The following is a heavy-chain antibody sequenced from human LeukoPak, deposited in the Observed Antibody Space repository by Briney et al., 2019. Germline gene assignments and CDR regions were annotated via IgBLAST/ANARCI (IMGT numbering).Heavy chain of an antibody. CDR3: ARGYYDSSGYYYYFDY. Sequence: SETLSLTCAVYGGSSSGYYWSWIRQPPGKGLEWIGEINHSGSTNYNPSLKSRVTISVDTSKNQFSLKLSSVTAADTAVYYCARGYYDSSGYYYYFDYWGQGTLVTVSS. V-gene: IGHV4-34*01. CDR2: INHSGST. J-gene: IGHJ4*02. CDR1: GGSSSGYY. D-gene: IGHD3-22*01.